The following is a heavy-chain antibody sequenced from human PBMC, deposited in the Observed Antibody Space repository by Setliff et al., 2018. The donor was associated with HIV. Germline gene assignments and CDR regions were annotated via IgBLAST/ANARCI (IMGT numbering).Heavy chain of an antibody. Sequence: SETLSLTCTVSGGSITTTNYYWGWVRQSPGKGLEWIGVIYYRGSAYYNLSLQSRVTLSVDTSKNSFTLHLTSVTAADTAVYFCARARGPPLPVLDFWGPGTLVTVSS. V-gene: IGHV4-39*06. CDR3: ARARGPPLPVLDF. CDR1: GGSITTTNYY. CDR2: IYYRGSA. J-gene: IGHJ4*02. D-gene: IGHD3-10*01.